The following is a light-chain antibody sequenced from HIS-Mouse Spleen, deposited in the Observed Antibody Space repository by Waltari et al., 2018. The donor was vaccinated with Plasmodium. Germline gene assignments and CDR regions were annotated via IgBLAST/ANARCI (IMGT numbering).Light chain of an antibody. Sequence: DIQMTQSPSSLSASVGDRVTITCQASQDISNYLNWSQQKPGKAPKLLIYDASNLETGVPSRFSGSGSGTDFTVTISSLQPEDIATYYCQQYDNLPPLFTFGPGTKVDIK. J-gene: IGKJ3*01. CDR3: QQYDNLPPLFT. V-gene: IGKV1-33*01. CDR1: QDISNY. CDR2: DAS.